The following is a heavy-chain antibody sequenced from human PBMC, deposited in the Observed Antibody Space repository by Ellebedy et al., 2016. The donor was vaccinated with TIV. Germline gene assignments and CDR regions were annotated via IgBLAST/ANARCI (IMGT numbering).Heavy chain of an antibody. V-gene: IGHV1-2*02. CDR1: GYTFTGYY. Sequence: AASVKVSCKASGYTFTGYYMHWVRQAPGQGLEWMGWINPNSGGTNYAQKFQGRVTMTRDTSISTAYMELSRLRSDDTAVYYCAREGDYYDSSGYYYFDYWGQGTLVTVSS. CDR2: INPNSGGT. D-gene: IGHD3-22*01. CDR3: AREGDYYDSSGYYYFDY. J-gene: IGHJ4*02.